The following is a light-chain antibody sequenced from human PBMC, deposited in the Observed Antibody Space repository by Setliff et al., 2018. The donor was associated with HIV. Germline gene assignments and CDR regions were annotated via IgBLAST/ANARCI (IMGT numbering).Light chain of an antibody. CDR1: SSDVGGYNY. CDR3: SSYTSSSTYA. CDR2: DVS. J-gene: IGLJ1*01. Sequence: QSALTQPASVSGSPGQSITISCTGTSSDVGGYNYVSWYQQHPGKAPKFMIYDVSKRPSGVSNRFSGSKSGNTASLTISGLQAEDEADYYCSSYTSSSTYAFGTGTKVT. V-gene: IGLV2-14*01.